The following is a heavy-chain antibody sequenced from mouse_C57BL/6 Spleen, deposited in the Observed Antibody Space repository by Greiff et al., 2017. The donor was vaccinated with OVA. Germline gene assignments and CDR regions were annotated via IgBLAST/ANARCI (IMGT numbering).Heavy chain of an antibody. CDR1: GYTFTCYD. D-gene: IGHD1-1*01. V-gene: IGHV1-85*01. Sequence: VQRVESGPELVKPGASVKLSCKASGYTFTCYDINWVKQRPGQGLEWIGWIYPRDGSTKYNEKFKGKATLTVDTSSSTAYMELHSLTSEDSAVYFCATPYGSSYFDYWGQGTTLTVSS. CDR3: ATPYGSSYFDY. CDR2: IYPRDGST. J-gene: IGHJ2*01.